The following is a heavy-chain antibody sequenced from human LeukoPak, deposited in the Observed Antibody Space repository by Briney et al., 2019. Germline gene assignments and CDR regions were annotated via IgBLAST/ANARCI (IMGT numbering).Heavy chain of an antibody. V-gene: IGHV4-39*01. CDR1: VDSISSSSYY. CDR3: ARHYRAADPGITGADY. J-gene: IGHJ4*02. CDR2: IYYSGST. D-gene: IGHD6-13*01. Sequence: SVTLSLTCTVSVDSISSSSYYWGWIRQPPGKGLESIGSIYYSGSTYYNPSLKSRVTISVDTSKNQFSLKLSSVTAADTAVYYCARHYRAADPGITGADYWGQGTLVTVSS.